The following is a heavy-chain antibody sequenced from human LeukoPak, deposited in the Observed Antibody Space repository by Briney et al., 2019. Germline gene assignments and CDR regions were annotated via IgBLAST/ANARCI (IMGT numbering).Heavy chain of an antibody. Sequence: SETLSLTCTVSGGSISSYYWGWVRQPPGKGLGWVGYIHYSGSTNYNLSLKSRDTISVDTTKNQFSLKLSSVTAADTAVYYCARHYYYYYGMDVWGQGTTVTVSS. V-gene: IGHV4-59*08. CDR2: IHYSGST. CDR3: ARHYYYYYGMDV. J-gene: IGHJ6*02. CDR1: GGSISSYY.